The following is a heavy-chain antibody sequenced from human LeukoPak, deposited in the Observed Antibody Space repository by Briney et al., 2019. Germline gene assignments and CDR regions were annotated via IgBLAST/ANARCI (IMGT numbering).Heavy chain of an antibody. CDR2: IYYSGST. J-gene: IGHJ4*02. CDR1: GGSISSSSYY. V-gene: IGHV4-39*07. D-gene: IGHD3-22*01. CDR3: ARDIYDSSGYFLDY. Sequence: SETLSLTCTVSGGSISSSSYYWGWIRQPPGKGLEWIGSIYYSGSTYYNPSLKSRVTISVDTSKNQFSLKLSSVTAADTAVYYCARDIYDSSGYFLDYWGQGTLVTVSS.